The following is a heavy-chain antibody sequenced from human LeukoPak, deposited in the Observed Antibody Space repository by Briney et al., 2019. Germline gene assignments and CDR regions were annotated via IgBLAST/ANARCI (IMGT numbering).Heavy chain of an antibody. Sequence: SGNLSLPRTVSGGSLNRSSYYLGWVRQPPGEGLGGVGSIYYSGSTYYNPSLKSRVTISVDTSKNQFSLKLSSVTAADTAVYYCARDSFGVDTAMVTDYWGQGTLVTVSS. CDR2: IYYSGST. CDR3: ARDSFGVDTAMVTDY. D-gene: IGHD5-18*01. CDR1: GGSLNRSSYY. J-gene: IGHJ4*02. V-gene: IGHV4-39*07.